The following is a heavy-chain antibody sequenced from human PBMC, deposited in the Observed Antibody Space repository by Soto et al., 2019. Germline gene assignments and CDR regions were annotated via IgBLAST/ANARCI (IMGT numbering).Heavy chain of an antibody. D-gene: IGHD3-16*01. CDR1: GYSFITYS. CDR3: ASGIRDVYNYGYFDY. CDR2: INAANGNT. V-gene: IGHV1-3*01. Sequence: ASVKVACQASGYSFITYSMHWVRQAPGQRLEWMGWINAANGNTKYSEKFQGRVTITRDTSASTAYMELSSLRSEDTAVYYCASGIRDVYNYGYFDYWGQGTLVTAPQ. J-gene: IGHJ4*02.